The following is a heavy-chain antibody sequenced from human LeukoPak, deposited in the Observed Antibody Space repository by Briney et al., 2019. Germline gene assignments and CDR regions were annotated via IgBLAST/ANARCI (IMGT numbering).Heavy chain of an antibody. Sequence: PGGSLRLSCAASGFTFSSYSMNWVRHAPGKGLGWVSSISCRCSYIYYAHSVKGRFTIYRDNAKNSLYLQMNSLRAEDTAVYYCARGLRRIAGHHDAFDIWGQGTMVTVSS. CDR3: ARGLRRIAGHHDAFDI. D-gene: IGHD6-13*01. CDR2: ISCRCSYI. V-gene: IGHV3-21*01. CDR1: GFTFSSYS. J-gene: IGHJ3*02.